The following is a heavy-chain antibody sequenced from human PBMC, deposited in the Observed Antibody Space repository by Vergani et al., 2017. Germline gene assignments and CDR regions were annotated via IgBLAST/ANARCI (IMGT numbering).Heavy chain of an antibody. CDR3: ARSNYYDSSGYLDYFDY. Sequence: QLQLQESGSGLVKPSQTLSLTCAVSGGSISSGGYSWSWIRQPPGNGLGWIGYIYHSVSTYYNPFLKSRVTISVDRSKNQFSLKLSSVTAADTDVYYCARSNYYDSSGYLDYFDYWGQGTLVTVAS. CDR2: IYHSVST. V-gene: IGHV4-30-2*01. J-gene: IGHJ4*02. CDR1: GGSISSGGYS. D-gene: IGHD3-22*01.